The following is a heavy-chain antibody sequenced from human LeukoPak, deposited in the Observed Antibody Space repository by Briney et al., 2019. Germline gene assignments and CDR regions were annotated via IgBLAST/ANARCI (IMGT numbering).Heavy chain of an antibody. Sequence: GGSLRLSCAASGFTFSSYGIHWVRQAPDKGLEWVAFIRYDGSNRYYADSVKGRFTISRDNSKNTLYLQMNSLRAEDTAVYYCAKDLGSGWTTGPHQHFDYWGQGTLDTVSS. CDR1: GFTFSSYG. J-gene: IGHJ4*02. D-gene: IGHD6-19*01. CDR2: IRYDGSNR. V-gene: IGHV3-30*02. CDR3: AKDLGSGWTTGPHQHFDY.